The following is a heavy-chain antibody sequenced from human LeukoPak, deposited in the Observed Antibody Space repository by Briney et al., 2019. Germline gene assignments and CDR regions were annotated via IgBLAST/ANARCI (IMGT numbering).Heavy chain of an antibody. CDR3: ARSRTIVGASWITHDAFDI. J-gene: IGHJ3*02. Sequence: ASVKVSCKASGYTFTSYGISWVRQAPGQGLEWMGWINTNTGNPTYAQGFTGRFVFSLDTSVSTAYLQISSLKAEDTAVYYCARSRTIVGASWITHDAFDIWGQGTMVTVSS. D-gene: IGHD1-26*01. CDR2: INTNTGNP. V-gene: IGHV7-4-1*02. CDR1: GYTFTSYG.